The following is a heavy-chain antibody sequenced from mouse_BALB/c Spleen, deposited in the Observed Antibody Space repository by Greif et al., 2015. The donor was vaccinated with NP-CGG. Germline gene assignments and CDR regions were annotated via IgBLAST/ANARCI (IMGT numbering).Heavy chain of an antibody. V-gene: IGHV14-3*02. Sequence: EVQLVESGAELVKPGASVKLSCTASGFNIKDTYMHWVKQRPEQGLEWIGRIDPANGNTKYDPKFQGKATITADTSSNTAYLQLSSLTSEDTAVYYCASQEDYAMDYWGQGTSVTVSS. J-gene: IGHJ4*01. CDR1: GFNIKDTY. CDR2: IDPANGNT. CDR3: ASQEDYAMDY.